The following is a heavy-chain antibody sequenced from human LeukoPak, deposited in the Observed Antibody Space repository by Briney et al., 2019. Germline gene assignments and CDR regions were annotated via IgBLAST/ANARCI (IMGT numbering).Heavy chain of an antibody. CDR1: GGTLSSYP. J-gene: IGHJ5*02. D-gene: IGHD6-13*01. V-gene: IGHV1-69*02. CDR3: ARPRGDAAGVENWFDH. Sequence: SVTVSFKASGGTLSSYPFTWVRQAPGHGLEWMGKIIPRVGLTKYAERFQGRITLTADTSTSIAYMELSSLTSDDTAVYYCARPRGDAAGVENWFDHWGPGTLVIVSS. CDR2: IIPRVGLT.